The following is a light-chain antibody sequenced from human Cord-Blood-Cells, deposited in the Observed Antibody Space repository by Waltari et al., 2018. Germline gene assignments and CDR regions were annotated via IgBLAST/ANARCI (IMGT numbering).Light chain of an antibody. CDR3: QQYGSSPRT. CDR2: GAS. CDR1: QSVSSSY. J-gene: IGKJ4*01. V-gene: IGKV3-20*01. Sequence: EIVLTQSPGTLSLSPGERATLSCRASQSVSSSYLAVYQQKPGQAPRLLIYGASSRATGIPDRFSGSGSGTDFTLTISRLEPEDFAVYYCQQYGSSPRTFGGGTKVEIK.